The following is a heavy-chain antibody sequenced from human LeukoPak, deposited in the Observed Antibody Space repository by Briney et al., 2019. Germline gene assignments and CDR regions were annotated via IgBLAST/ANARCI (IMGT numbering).Heavy chain of an antibody. CDR3: ARVPGYSYGYDYYYYYGMDV. Sequence: SETLSLTCTVSGGPISSYYWSWIRQPPGKGLEWIGYIYYSGSTNYNPSLKSRVTISVDTSKNQFSLKLSSVTAADTAVYYCARVPGYSYGYDYYYYYGMDVWGQGTTVTVSS. CDR1: GGPISSYY. CDR2: IYYSGST. D-gene: IGHD5-18*01. J-gene: IGHJ6*02. V-gene: IGHV4-59*01.